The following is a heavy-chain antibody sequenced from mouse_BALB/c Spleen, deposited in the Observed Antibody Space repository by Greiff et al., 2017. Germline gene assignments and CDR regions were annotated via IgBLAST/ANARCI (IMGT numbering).Heavy chain of an antibody. CDR3: TRSTMIT. CDR2: IDPETGGT. D-gene: IGHD2-4*01. CDR1: GYTFTDYE. J-gene: IGHJ3*01. Sequence: VQRVESGAELVRPGASVTLSCKASGYTFTDYEMHWVKRTPVHGLEWIGAIDPETGGTAYNQKFKGKATLTADKSSSTAYMELRSLTSEDSAVYYCTRSTMITWGQGTLVTVSA. V-gene: IGHV1-15*01.